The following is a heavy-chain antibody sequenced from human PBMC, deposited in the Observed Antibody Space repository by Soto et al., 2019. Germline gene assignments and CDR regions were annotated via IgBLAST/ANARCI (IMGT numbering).Heavy chain of an antibody. D-gene: IGHD2-15*01. J-gene: IGHJ4*02. CDR3: AKPRGLIRDSSFDY. Sequence: PGGSLRLSCAASGFTFSRYAMSWVRQAPGKGLEWVSAVSGSGGSTYYADSVKGRFTISRDNSKNTLYLQMNSLRAEDTAVYYCAKPRGLIRDSSFDYWGQGTLVTVSS. V-gene: IGHV3-23*01. CDR2: VSGSGGST. CDR1: GFTFSRYA.